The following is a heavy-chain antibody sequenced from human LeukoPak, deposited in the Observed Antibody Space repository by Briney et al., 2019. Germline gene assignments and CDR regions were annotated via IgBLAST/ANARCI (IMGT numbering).Heavy chain of an antibody. CDR3: ASGTASGFSVY. CDR1: GFTFSSYS. CDR2: ISSSSSTI. Sequence: GGSLRLSCAASGFTFSSYSMNWVRQAPGKGLEWVSYISSSSSTIYYADSVKGRFTISRDNAKNSLYLQMDSLRAEDTAVYYCASGTASGFSVYWGQGTLITVSS. V-gene: IGHV3-48*01. D-gene: IGHD5/OR15-5a*01. J-gene: IGHJ4*02.